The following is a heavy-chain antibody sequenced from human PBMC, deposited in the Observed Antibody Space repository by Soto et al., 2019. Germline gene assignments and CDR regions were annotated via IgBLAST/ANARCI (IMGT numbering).Heavy chain of an antibody. CDR1: GFTFSSHA. V-gene: IGHV3-23*01. CDR3: AKSHGGWYFTYYFDY. CDR2: ISGSGGST. Sequence: PGGSLRLSCAASGFTFSSHAMSWVRQAPGKGLEWVSAISGSGGSTYYADSVKGRFTISRDNSKNTLYLQMNSLRAEETAVYYCAKSHGGWYFTYYFDYWGQGTLVTVSS. D-gene: IGHD6-19*01. J-gene: IGHJ4*02.